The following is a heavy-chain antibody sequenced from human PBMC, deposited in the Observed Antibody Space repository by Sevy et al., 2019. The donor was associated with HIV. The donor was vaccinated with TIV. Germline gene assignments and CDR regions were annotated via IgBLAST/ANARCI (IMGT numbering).Heavy chain of an antibody. V-gene: IGHV3-11*01. CDR1: GFTFSDYY. D-gene: IGHD3-16*01. CDR2: ISGSSSAI. CDR3: VGRPYSSAYSWSYHFDY. J-gene: IGHJ4*02. Sequence: GGSLRLSCAASGFTFSDYYMSWIRQAPGKGLEWISYISGSSSAIVYADSVKGRFAISRNNAKNSLYLRMDNLRAEDTAVYFCVGRPYSSAYSWSYHFDYWGQGTLVTVSS.